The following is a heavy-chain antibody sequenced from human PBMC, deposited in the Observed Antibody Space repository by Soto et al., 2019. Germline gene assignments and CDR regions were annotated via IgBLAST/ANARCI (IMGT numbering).Heavy chain of an antibody. J-gene: IGHJ6*02. CDR3: ARVYFLGMRTYYGMDV. CDR1: GDSVSSNSAA. D-gene: IGHD7-27*01. V-gene: IGHV6-1*01. CDR2: TYYRSQWYN. Sequence: QVQLQQSGPGLVKPSQTLSLTCAISGDSVSSNSAAWNWIRQSPSRGLEWLGRTYYRSQWYNGYAVSVKRRITINPDTSKNQFSLQLNSVTPEDTAVYYCARVYFLGMRTYYGMDVWGQGTTVTVSS.